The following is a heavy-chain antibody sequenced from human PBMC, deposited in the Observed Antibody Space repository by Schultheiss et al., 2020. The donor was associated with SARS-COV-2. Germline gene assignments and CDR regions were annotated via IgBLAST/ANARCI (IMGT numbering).Heavy chain of an antibody. J-gene: IGHJ4*02. V-gene: IGHV4-34*01. D-gene: IGHD2-8*02. CDR2: INHSGST. CDR3: AKHLGTGWGYCFES. Sequence: GSLRLSCAVSGGSISDSRYFWGWIRQTPGKGLEWIGEINHSGSTNYNPSSKSRVAISVDTSKNQFSLNLRSVTAADTAVYYCAKHLGTGWGYCFESWGQGTLVTVSS. CDR1: GGSISDSRYF.